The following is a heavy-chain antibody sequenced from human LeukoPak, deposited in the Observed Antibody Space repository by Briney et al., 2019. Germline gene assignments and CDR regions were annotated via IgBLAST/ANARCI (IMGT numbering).Heavy chain of an antibody. D-gene: IGHD3-3*01. V-gene: IGHV1-69*05. CDR2: IIPIFGTA. J-gene: IGHJ4*02. CDR1: GRTFISYA. CDR3: ASTPDGWGGVGYSDY. Sequence: SVKVSCKAAGRTFISYAISWVRQAPGQGVEWMGGIIPIFGTANYAQKFQGRVTINTDETTSTAYMELSSLRSEDTAVYYCASTPDGWGGVGYSDYWGQGTLVTVSS.